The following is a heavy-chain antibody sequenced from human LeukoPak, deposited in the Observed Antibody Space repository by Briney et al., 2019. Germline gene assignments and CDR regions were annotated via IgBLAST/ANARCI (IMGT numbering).Heavy chain of an antibody. CDR3: ATLGVRTALVDY. J-gene: IGHJ4*02. CDR2: ISGSGGST. Sequence: GGSLRLSCAASGFTFSSYAMSWVRQAPGKGLEWVSAISGSGGSTDCTDSVKGRFTISRDNSKNTLYLQMNSLRAEDTAVYYCATLGVRTALVDYWGQGTLVTVSS. V-gene: IGHV3-23*01. D-gene: IGHD5-18*01. CDR1: GFTFSSYA.